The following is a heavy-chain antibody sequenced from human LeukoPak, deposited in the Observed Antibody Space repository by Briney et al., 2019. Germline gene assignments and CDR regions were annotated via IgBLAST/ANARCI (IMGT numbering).Heavy chain of an antibody. CDR2: IYHSGSI. V-gene: IGHV4-38-2*02. Sequence: SETLSLTCTVSGYSISSGYYWGWIRQPPGKGLEWMGIIYHSGSIYYNPYLKSRVTISVDTSKNQLSLKLSSVTGADTAVYYCARDLPTVLITRVRGVMPKFNWFDRWGQGTLVTVSS. D-gene: IGHD3-10*01. J-gene: IGHJ5*02. CDR1: GYSISSGYY. CDR3: ARDLPTVLITRVRGVMPKFNWFDR.